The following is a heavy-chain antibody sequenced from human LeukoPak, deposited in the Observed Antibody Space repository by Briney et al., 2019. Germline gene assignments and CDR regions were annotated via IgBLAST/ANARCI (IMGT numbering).Heavy chain of an antibody. Sequence: ASLKVSCKASGYTFTGYFMHWVRQAPGQGLEWMGWINPNSGGTNYAQKFQGRVTMTRDTSISTAYMELSRLRSDDTAVYYCARDLVLRSSGYKTLGYWGQGTLVTVSS. CDR1: GYTFTGYF. V-gene: IGHV1-2*02. J-gene: IGHJ4*02. D-gene: IGHD3-22*01. CDR3: ARDLVLRSSGYKTLGY. CDR2: INPNSGGT.